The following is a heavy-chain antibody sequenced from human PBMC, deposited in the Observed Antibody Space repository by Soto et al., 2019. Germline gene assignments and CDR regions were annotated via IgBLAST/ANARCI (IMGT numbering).Heavy chain of an antibody. D-gene: IGHD5-12*01. V-gene: IGHV1-18*01. J-gene: IGHJ4*02. CDR2: ISAYNGNT. Sequence: ASVKVSCKASGYTLTSYGISWVRQAPGQGLEWMGWISAYNGNTNYAQKLQGRVTMTTDTSTSTAYMELRSLRSDDTAVYYCARDRGYGGNSLSDYWGQGTLVTVSS. CDR1: GYTLTSYG. CDR3: ARDRGYGGNSLSDY.